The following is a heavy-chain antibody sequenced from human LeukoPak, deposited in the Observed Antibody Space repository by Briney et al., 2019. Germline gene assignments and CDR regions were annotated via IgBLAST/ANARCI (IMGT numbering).Heavy chain of an antibody. J-gene: IGHJ4*02. V-gene: IGHV1-18*01. CDR3: ARDADYAMTSYDY. CDR2: MNPSSGHT. Sequence: ASVKVSCKASGYTFSSYDINWVRQAAGQGLEWMGWMNPSSGHTNYAQKLQGRVTMTTDTSTSTAYMELRSLRSDDTAVYYCARDADYAMTSYDYWGQGTLVTVSS. CDR1: GYTFSSYD. D-gene: IGHD4-17*01.